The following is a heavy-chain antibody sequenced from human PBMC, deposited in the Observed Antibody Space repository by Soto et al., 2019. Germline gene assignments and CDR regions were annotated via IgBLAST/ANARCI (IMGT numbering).Heavy chain of an antibody. D-gene: IGHD6-19*01. CDR2: INSDGSGT. V-gene: IGHV3-74*01. J-gene: IGHJ4*02. CDR1: GFTFSSYW. Sequence: EVQLVESGGGFVQPGGSLRLSCAASGFTFSSYWMHWVRQAPGKGLMWVSHINSDGSGTSHADSVKGRFTISRDNAENTLYLQMNSLRAEDTAVYYCARGRTWLASDFDYWGQGTLVTVSS. CDR3: ARGRTWLASDFDY.